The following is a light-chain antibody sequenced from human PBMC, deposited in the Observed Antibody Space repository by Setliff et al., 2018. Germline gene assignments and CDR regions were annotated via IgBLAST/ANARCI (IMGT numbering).Light chain of an antibody. Sequence: QSALTQPPSASGSPGQSLTISCTGTSSDVGAYNSVSWYQQHPGKAPQLMIYEVTKRPSGVPDRFSGSKSGNTASLTVSGLQADDEADYFCSSYAASYNPYVFGTGTKVTVL. CDR1: SSDVGAYNS. V-gene: IGLV2-8*01. CDR3: SSYAASYNPYV. CDR2: EVT. J-gene: IGLJ1*01.